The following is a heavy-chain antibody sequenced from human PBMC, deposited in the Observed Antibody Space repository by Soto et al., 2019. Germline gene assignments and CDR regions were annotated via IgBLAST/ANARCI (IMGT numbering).Heavy chain of an antibody. Sequence: PGGSLRLSCAASGFTFDDYAMHWVRQAPGKGLEWVSGISWNSGSIGYADSVKGRFTISRDNAKNSLYLQMNSLRAEDTALYYCAKDIVVARSRDYYYGMDVWGQGT. CDR3: AKDIVVARSRDYYYGMDV. J-gene: IGHJ6*02. CDR1: GFTFDDYA. D-gene: IGHD2-15*01. V-gene: IGHV3-9*01. CDR2: ISWNSGSI.